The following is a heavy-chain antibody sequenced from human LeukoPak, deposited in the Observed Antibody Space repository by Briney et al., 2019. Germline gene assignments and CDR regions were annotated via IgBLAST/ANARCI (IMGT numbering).Heavy chain of an antibody. CDR3: AKDSIEYSRSSGWFDP. V-gene: IGHV3-48*01. Sequence: GGSLRLSCVASGFSFRTYSMNWVRQVPGKGLEWISYIGGSGDTIYYADSLKGRFTISRDNAKYSLYLQMNSLRAEDSAVYYCAKDSIEYSRSSGWFDPWGQGTLVTVSS. CDR1: GFSFRTYS. J-gene: IGHJ5*02. CDR2: IGGSGDTI. D-gene: IGHD6-6*01.